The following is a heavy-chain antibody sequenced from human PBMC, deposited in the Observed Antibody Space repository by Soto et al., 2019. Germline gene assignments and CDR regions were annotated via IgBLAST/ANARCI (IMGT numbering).Heavy chain of an antibody. CDR2: IYYSGST. J-gene: IGHJ4*02. CDR1: GGSISSYY. CDR3: ARGLTEGYFDY. V-gene: IGHV4-59*12. Sequence: QVQLQESGPGLVKPSETLSLTCTVSGGSISSYYWSWIRQPPGKGLEWIGYIYYSGSTNYNPSLKSRVTISVDTSKNQFSLKLSSVTAADTAVYYCARGLTEGYFDYWGQGTLVTVSS.